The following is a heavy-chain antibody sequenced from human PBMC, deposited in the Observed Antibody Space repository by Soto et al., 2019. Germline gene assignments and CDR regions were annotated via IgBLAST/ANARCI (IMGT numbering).Heavy chain of an antibody. CDR2: ISSSSYI. CDR1: GFTFSSYS. J-gene: IGHJ6*02. CDR3: VRDSLLEWLPIAGYYGMDV. D-gene: IGHD3-3*01. Sequence: GGSLRLSCAASGFTFSSYSMNWVRQAPGKGLEWVSSISSSSYIYYADSVKGRFTISRDNAKNSLYLQMNSLRAEDTAVYYCVRDSLLEWLPIAGYYGMDVWGQGTTVTVSS. V-gene: IGHV3-21*01.